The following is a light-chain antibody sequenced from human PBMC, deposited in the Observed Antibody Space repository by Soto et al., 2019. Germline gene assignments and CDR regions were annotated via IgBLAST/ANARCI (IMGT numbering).Light chain of an antibody. Sequence: ESVVTQPPGSLNGSLAERATINCKYSQSVLDSSNNKNYLAWYQQKPGQPPKLLIYWASTRETGVPDRFSGSGSGTDFTLTISSLKDEDGAVYYCQESYSPTWPSGQGTKVDIK. J-gene: IGKJ1*01. CDR2: WAS. CDR3: QESYSPTWP. V-gene: IGKV4-1*01. CDR1: QSVLDSSNNKNY.